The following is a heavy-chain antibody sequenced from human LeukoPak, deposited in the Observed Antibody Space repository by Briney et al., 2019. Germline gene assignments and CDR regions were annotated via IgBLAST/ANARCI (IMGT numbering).Heavy chain of an antibody. V-gene: IGHV3-21*01. CDR1: GFSFSNYA. CDR3: AREDYSGSYYGYYYYYYMDV. D-gene: IGHD3-10*01. J-gene: IGHJ6*03. Sequence: GGSLRLSCAASGFSFSNYAMSWLRQAPGKELEWVSSISSSSSYIYYADSVKGRFTISRDNAKNSLYLQMNSLRAGDTAVYYCAREDYSGSYYGYYYYYYMDVWGKGTTVTVSS. CDR2: ISSSSSYI.